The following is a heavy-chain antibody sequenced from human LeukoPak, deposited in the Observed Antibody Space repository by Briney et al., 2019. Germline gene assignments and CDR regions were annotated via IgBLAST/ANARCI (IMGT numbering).Heavy chain of an antibody. CDR2: IYSGGST. CDR3: ARDYGVAEGY. J-gene: IGHJ4*02. V-gene: IGHV3-53*01. Sequence: AGGSLRLSCVASGFTVSSNYMSWVRQAPGKGLEWVSVIYSGGSTYYADSEKGRFTISRDNSKNTLYLQMNSLRVEDTAVYYCARDYGVAEGYWGQGTLVTVSS. CDR1: GFTVSSNY. D-gene: IGHD6-19*01.